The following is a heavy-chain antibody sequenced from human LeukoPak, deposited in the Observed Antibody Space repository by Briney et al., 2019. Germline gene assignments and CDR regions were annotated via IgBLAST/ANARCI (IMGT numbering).Heavy chain of an antibody. Sequence: PGGSLRLSCAASGFTFSIYWMTWVRQAPGKGLEWVANIKPDGSWKSYVDSVKGRFIISRDNAKKSLYMEMNSLRAEDTAVYYCAKDSISSGWYYFDYWGQGTLVTVSS. V-gene: IGHV3-7*05. CDR2: IKPDGSWK. D-gene: IGHD6-19*01. CDR1: GFTFSIYW. J-gene: IGHJ4*02. CDR3: AKDSISSGWYYFDY.